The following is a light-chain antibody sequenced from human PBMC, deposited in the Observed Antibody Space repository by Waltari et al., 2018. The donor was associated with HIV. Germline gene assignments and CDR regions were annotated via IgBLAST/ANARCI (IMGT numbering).Light chain of an antibody. CDR2: RDG. CDR1: HDRM. Sequence: SFELTQPPSVSVSPGQTARITCSGLHDRMGAWYQLKSGQAPTMIIFRDGQRPSWIHTRFSGARSGTRLTLTITGVQDDDEAEYVCQSTFGTGTIIFGAGT. V-gene: IGLV3-25*03. CDR3: QSTFGTGTII. J-gene: IGLJ2*01.